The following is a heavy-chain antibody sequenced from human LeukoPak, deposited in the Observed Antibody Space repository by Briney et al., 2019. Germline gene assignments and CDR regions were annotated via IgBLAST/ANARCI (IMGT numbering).Heavy chain of an antibody. CDR1: GGSISSSSYY. D-gene: IGHD3-22*01. V-gene: IGHV4-39*01. J-gene: IGHJ4*02. CDR3: ASQTSPTYYYDSSGHYYDY. Sequence: SETLSLTCTVSGGSISSSSYYWGWIRQPPGKGLEWIGSIYYSGSTYYNPSLKSRVTISVDTSKNQFSLKLSSVTAADTAVYYCASQTSPTYYYDSSGHYYDYWGQGTLVTVSS. CDR2: IYYSGST.